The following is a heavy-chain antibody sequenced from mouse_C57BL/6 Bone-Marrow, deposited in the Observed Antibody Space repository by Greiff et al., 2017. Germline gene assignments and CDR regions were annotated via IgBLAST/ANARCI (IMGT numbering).Heavy chain of an antibody. CDR2: ISNGGGST. V-gene: IGHV5-12*01. CDR3: ARRALLLPHFDY. Sequence: EVKLVESGGGLVQPGGSLKLSCAASGFTFSDYYMYWVRQTPEKRLEWVAYISNGGGSTYYPDTVKGRFTISRDNAKNTLYLQMSRLKSEDTAMYYCARRALLLPHFDYWGQGTTLTVSS. CDR1: GFTFSDYY. J-gene: IGHJ2*01. D-gene: IGHD2-10*01.